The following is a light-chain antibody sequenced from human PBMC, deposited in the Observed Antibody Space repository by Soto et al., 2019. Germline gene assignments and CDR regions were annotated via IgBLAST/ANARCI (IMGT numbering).Light chain of an antibody. CDR3: QQYNSYSLYT. Sequence: DIPMSQSPSTLSASVGDRVTITCRASQSISSWLAWYQQKPGKAPKLLIYDASSLESGVPSRFSGSGSGTEVTLTISSLQPDDFATYYCQQYNSYSLYTFGQGTKLEIK. V-gene: IGKV1-5*01. CDR1: QSISSW. CDR2: DAS. J-gene: IGKJ2*01.